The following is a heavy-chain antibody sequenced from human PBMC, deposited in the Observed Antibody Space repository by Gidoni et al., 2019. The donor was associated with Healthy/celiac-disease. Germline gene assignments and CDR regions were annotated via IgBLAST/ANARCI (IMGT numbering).Heavy chain of an antibody. D-gene: IGHD6-6*01. CDR2: ISSSSSYI. CDR1: GFTFSSYS. Sequence: EVQLVESVGGLVKPGGSLRLSCAASGFTFSSYSMNWVRQAPGKGLEWVSSISSSSSYIYYADSVKGRFTISRDNAKNSLYLQMNSLRAEDTAVYYCARVGFIAARPLDYWGQGTLVTVSS. CDR3: ARVGFIAARPLDY. V-gene: IGHV3-21*01. J-gene: IGHJ4*02.